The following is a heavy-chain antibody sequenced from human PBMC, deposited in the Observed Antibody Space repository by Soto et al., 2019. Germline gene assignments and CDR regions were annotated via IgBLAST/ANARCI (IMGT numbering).Heavy chain of an antibody. CDR2: INPYSGGA. D-gene: IGHD3-10*01. CDR3: ARVIRGAYYNSPLDA. V-gene: IGHV1-2*02. J-gene: IGHJ5*02. Sequence: QVQLLQSGAEVKKPGASVKVSCKASGYTFTGYFMHWVRQAPGQGLEWMGWINPYSGGADYAQSFQGRVTMTRDTSITTVYMELSRLRFDDTDVYYCARVIRGAYYNSPLDAWGQGTVVTVSS. CDR1: GYTFTGYF.